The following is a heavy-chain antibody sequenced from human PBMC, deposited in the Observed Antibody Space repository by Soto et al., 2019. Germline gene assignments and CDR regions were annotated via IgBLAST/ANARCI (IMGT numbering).Heavy chain of an antibody. V-gene: IGHV1-18*01. Sequence: ASVKVSCKASGYTFANYGISWVRQAPGQGLEWMGWISAYNGNTNYAQKLQGRVTMTTDTSTSTAYMELRSLRSDDTAVYYCARDGQDYYDSSGYYYRSWFDPWGQGTLVTVYS. CDR2: ISAYNGNT. CDR3: ARDGQDYYDSSGYYYRSWFDP. CDR1: GYTFANYG. D-gene: IGHD3-22*01. J-gene: IGHJ5*02.